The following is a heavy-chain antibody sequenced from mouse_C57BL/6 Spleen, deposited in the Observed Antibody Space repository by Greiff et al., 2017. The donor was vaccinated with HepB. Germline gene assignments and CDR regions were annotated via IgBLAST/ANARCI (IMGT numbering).Heavy chain of an antibody. V-gene: IGHV1-69*01. D-gene: IGHD1-1*01. Sequence: QVQLQQPGAELVMPGASVKLSCKASGYTFTSYWMHWVKQRPGQGLEWIGEIDPSDSYTNYNQKFKGKSTLTVDKSSSTAYMQLSSLTSEDSAVYYCARSEAIHFDDWGTGTTVTVSS. CDR2: IDPSDSYT. CDR1: GYTFTSYW. J-gene: IGHJ1*03. CDR3: ARSEAIHFDD.